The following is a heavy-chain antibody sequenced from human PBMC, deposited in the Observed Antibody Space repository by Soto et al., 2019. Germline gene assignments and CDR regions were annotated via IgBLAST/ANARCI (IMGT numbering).Heavy chain of an antibody. J-gene: IGHJ6*02. CDR1: GFTVSSNY. CDR2: IYSGGST. CDR3: ARGPYYDILTGFPYGMDV. V-gene: IGHV3-53*01. Sequence: GSLRLSCAASGFTVSSNYMSWVRQAPGKGLEWVSVIYSGGSTYYADSVKGRFTISRDNSKNTLYLQMNSLRAEDTAVYYCARGPYYDILTGFPYGMDVWGQGTTVTV. D-gene: IGHD3-9*01.